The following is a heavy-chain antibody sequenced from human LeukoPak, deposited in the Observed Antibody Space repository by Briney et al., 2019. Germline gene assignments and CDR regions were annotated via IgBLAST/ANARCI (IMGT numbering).Heavy chain of an antibody. J-gene: IGHJ4*02. D-gene: IGHD3-10*01. Sequence: GGSLRLSCAASGFTFDDYGMGWVHQAPGKGLEWVYGINWNGGSTGYADSVKGRFTISRDNAKNSLYLQMNSLRAEDTALYYCARDDYGSGSMNHIDYWGQGTLVTVSS. CDR3: ARDDYGSGSMNHIDY. CDR2: INWNGGST. CDR1: GFTFDDYG. V-gene: IGHV3-20*04.